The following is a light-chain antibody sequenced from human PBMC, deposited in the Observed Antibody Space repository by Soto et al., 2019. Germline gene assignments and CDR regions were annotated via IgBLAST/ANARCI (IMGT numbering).Light chain of an antibody. CDR2: GTS. CDR1: QSVSSTY. Sequence: EVVLTQSPATLSLSPGERATLSCRASQSVSSTYLAWYQQKPGHAPRLLIYGTSDRATGTPDRFSGSGSGTDFTLTISRLEPEDSAVYYCQQFDDSVTFGQGTRLEIK. J-gene: IGKJ5*01. V-gene: IGKV3-20*01. CDR3: QQFDDSVT.